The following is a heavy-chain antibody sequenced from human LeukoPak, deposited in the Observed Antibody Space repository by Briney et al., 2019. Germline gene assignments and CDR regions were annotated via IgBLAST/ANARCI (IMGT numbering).Heavy chain of an antibody. CDR1: GYTFTCYY. V-gene: IGHV1-2*02. Sequence: SVKVSCKASGYTFTCYYMHGLRQAPGQGVEWIGWINPNSGGTNYAQKFQGRVTMTRATSLSTASMELSRLRSDDTDVYYCARDDGEYSRRLQYNWFDPWGQGTLVTVSS. J-gene: IGHJ5*02. D-gene: IGHD6-13*01. CDR2: INPNSGGT. CDR3: ARDDGEYSRRLQYNWFDP.